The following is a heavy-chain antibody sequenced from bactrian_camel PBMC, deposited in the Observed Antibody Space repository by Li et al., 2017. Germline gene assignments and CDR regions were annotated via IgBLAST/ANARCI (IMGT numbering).Heavy chain of an antibody. D-gene: IGHD2*01. CDR2: ITRDGKT. J-gene: IGHJ4*01. CDR1: GFTFSAYD. V-gene: IGHV3S10*01. CDR3: VFQRVCLQLEGWLLRPNEHAY. Sequence: VQLVESGGGLVQPGGSLRLSCAASGFTFSAYDMSWVRQAPGKEREGVAGITRDGKTTYGDHVKGRFTISENNAKVYLQMNSLEPEDTAMYYCVFQRVCLQLEGWLLRPNEHAYWGQGTQVTVS.